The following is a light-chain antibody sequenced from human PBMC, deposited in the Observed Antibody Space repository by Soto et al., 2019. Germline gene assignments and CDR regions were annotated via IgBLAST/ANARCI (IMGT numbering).Light chain of an antibody. CDR1: QSVSSN. V-gene: IGKV3-15*01. J-gene: IGKJ1*01. CDR2: GAS. Sequence: EIVMTQTPPTLSVSPGERATLSCRASQSVSSNLAWYQQKPGQAPRLLIYGASTRATGFPARFSGSGSGTEFPLTISSLQSEDFAVYYCQLYNNWPPNTWTFGQGTKVEIK. CDR3: QLYNNWPPNTWT.